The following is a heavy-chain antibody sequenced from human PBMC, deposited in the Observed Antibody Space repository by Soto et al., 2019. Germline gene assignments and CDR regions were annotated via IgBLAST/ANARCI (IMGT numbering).Heavy chain of an antibody. CDR2: ISGSGGST. V-gene: IGHV3-23*01. J-gene: IGHJ4*02. D-gene: IGHD6-6*01. Sequence: GSLRLSCAASGFTFSSYAMSWVRQAPGKGLEWVSAISGSGGSTYYADSVKGRFTISRDNSKNTLYLQMNSLRAEDTAVYYCAKDLNSSSSAQRTTKPGPFDYWGQGTLVTVSS. CDR3: AKDLNSSSSAQRTTKPGPFDY. CDR1: GFTFSSYA.